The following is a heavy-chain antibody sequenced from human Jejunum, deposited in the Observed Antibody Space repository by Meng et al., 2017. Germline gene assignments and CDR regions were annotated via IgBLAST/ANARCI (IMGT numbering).Heavy chain of an antibody. CDR1: GFTFSSYG. D-gene: IGHD5-24*01. CDR2: ISRSTSYI. V-gene: IGHV3-21*01. Sequence: GESLKISCAASGFTFSSYGMTWVRQAPGKGLEWVSSISRSTSYIYYADSVNGRFTISRDNAKNSLYLQMNSLRAEDTAVYFCARGGPRDGHPDYDYWGQGTLVTVSS. CDR3: ARGGPRDGHPDYDY. J-gene: IGHJ4*02.